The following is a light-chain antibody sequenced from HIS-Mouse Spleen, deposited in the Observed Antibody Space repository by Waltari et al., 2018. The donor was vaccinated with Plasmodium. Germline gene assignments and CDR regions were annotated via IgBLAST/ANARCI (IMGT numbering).Light chain of an antibody. CDR3: YSTDSSGNHRV. CDR2: EDS. J-gene: IGLJ3*02. CDR1: ALPKNY. Sequence: SYELTQPPSVSVSPGQTARITCSGAALPKNYAYWYQQKSGQAPVLVIYEDSKRPSGIPERFSGSSSWTMATLTISGAQVEDEADYYCYSTDSSGNHRVFGGGTKLTVL. V-gene: IGLV3-10*01.